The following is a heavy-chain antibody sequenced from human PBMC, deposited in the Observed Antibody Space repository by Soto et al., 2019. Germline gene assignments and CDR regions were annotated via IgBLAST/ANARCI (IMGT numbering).Heavy chain of an antibody. CDR1: GFTLSSYG. J-gene: IGHJ4*02. V-gene: IGHV3-30*18. CDR3: AKSRSQTGTAYYFDY. Sequence: GGSLRLSFAASGFTLSSYGMHWVRQSPGKGLEWVAVISYDGSNKYYADSVKGRFTISRDNSKNTLYLQMNSLRAEDTAVYYCAKSRSQTGTAYYFDYWGQGTLVTVSS. D-gene: IGHD3-10*01. CDR2: ISYDGSNK.